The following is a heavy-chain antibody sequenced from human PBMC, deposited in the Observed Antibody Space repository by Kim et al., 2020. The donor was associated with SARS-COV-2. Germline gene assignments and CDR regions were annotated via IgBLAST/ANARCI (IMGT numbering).Heavy chain of an antibody. CDR3: ARNLITFGGVIADKEPFDY. D-gene: IGHD3-16*02. Sequence: SQTLSLTCAISGDSVSSNSAAWNWIRQSPSRGLEWLGRTYYRSKWYNDYAVSVKSRITINPDTSKNQFSLQLNSVTPEDTAVYYCARNLITFGGVIADKEPFDYCGQGTLVTVSS. V-gene: IGHV6-1*01. CDR1: GDSVSSNSAA. J-gene: IGHJ4*02. CDR2: TYYRSKWYN.